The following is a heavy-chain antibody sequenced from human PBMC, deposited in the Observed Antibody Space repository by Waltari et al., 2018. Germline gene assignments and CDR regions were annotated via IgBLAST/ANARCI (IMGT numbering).Heavy chain of an antibody. CDR1: GFNFSNYA. CDR3: AKDPRDNSGTYKYFFDH. J-gene: IGHJ4*02. V-gene: IGHV3-23*01. Sequence: DVQLLQSGGGLEEPGGSLRLSCSASGFNFSNYAMSWGRQAPGKGLAWVAACSRCCVSTDYVVAVSCRFTVSSDDSRSTLYLHRNGLTAEDTAVYYCAKDPRDNSGTYKYFFDHWGQGTPVTVSS. D-gene: IGHD1-26*01. CDR2: CSRCCVST.